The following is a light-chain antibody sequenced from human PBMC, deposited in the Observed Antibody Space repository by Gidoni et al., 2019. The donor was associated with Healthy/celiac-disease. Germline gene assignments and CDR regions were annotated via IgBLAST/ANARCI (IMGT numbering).Light chain of an antibody. Sequence: DIVMTQSPDSLAVSLGERATINCKSSQSVLYSSNNKNYLAWYQQKPGQPPKLHIYWASTRESGVPDRVSGSGSGTDFTLTISSLQVEDVAVYDCQQYYSTPWTFGQGTKVEIK. J-gene: IGKJ1*01. CDR2: WAS. V-gene: IGKV4-1*01. CDR1: QSVLYSSNNKNY. CDR3: QQYYSTPWT.